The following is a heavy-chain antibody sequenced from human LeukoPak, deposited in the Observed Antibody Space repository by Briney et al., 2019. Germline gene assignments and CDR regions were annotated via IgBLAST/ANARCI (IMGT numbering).Heavy chain of an antibody. J-gene: IGHJ5*02. CDR3: ARVDYDFWSGFSSGWFDP. Sequence: SETLSLTCTVSGGSISSSSYYWGWIRQPPGKGLEWIGSIYYSGTTYYNPSLKSRVTISVDTSKNQFSLKLSSVTAADTAVYYCARVDYDFWSGFSSGWFDPWGQGTLVTVSS. CDR1: GGSISSSSYY. CDR2: IYYSGTT. D-gene: IGHD3-3*01. V-gene: IGHV4-39*07.